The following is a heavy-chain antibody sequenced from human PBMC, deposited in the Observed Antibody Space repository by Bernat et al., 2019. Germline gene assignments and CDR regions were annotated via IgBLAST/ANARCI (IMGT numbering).Heavy chain of an antibody. V-gene: IGHV4-39*01. CDR2: IFYSGST. Sequence: QLQLQESGPGLVKPSETLSLTCTVSGGSISGSSYYWGWIRQPPGKGLEWIGSIFYSGSTYYNPSLKSRVTISADTSKNQLCLKLTSVTAADTAVYFCATHHHNPTYDYWGQGILVTVSS. CDR1: GGSISGSSYY. D-gene: IGHD1-14*01. J-gene: IGHJ4*02. CDR3: ATHHHNPTYDY.